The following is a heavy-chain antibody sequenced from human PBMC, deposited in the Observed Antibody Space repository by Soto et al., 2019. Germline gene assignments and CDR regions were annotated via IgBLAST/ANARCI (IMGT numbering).Heavy chain of an antibody. V-gene: IGHV3-23*01. Sequence: EVQLLDSGGGLVQPGGSLRLSCAASGFTFSTYAMTWVRQAPGKGLEWVSTLTPSGGNTYYADSVQGRFTISRDNSMNTLYLQMNSLRAEDTAVYYCAGRYCPNGVRYTNYYYYIDVWGEGTTVTDSS. J-gene: IGHJ6*03. CDR2: LTPSGGNT. CDR1: GFTFSTYA. D-gene: IGHD2-8*01. CDR3: AGRYCPNGVRYTNYYYYIDV.